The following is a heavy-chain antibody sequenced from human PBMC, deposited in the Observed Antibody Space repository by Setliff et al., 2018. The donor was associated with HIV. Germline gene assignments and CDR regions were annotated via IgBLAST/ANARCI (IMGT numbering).Heavy chain of an antibody. D-gene: IGHD6-13*01. J-gene: IGHJ4*02. V-gene: IGHV3-66*01. CDR3: ASPASDSSTVNGADY. CDR2: IYSGSST. Sequence: PGGSLRLSCAASGFTVSGNYMNWVRQAPGKGLEWVSVIYSGSSTYYADSVKGRFTISRENSKNTLYLQMNSLRAEDTAVYYCASPASDSSTVNGADYWGQGTLVTVSS. CDR1: GFTVSGNY.